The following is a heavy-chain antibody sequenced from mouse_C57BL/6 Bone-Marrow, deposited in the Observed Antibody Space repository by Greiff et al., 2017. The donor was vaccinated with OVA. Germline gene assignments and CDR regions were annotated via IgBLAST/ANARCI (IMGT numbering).Heavy chain of an antibody. D-gene: IGHD1-1*02. J-gene: IGHJ2*01. CDR1: GFTFSSYG. V-gene: IGHV5-6*01. Sequence: VQLQQSGGDLVKPGGSLKLSCAASGFTFSSYGMSWVRQTPDKRLEWVATISSGGSYTYYPDSVKGRFTITRDNAKNTLYLQMSSLKSEDTAMYYCAGGTTVVDYWGQGTTLTVSS. CDR2: ISSGGSYT. CDR3: AGGTTVVDY.